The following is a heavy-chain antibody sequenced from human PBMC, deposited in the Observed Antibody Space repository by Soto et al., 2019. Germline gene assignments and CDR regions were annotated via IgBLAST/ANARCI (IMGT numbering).Heavy chain of an antibody. Sequence: QVQLVQSGAEVKKPGASVKVSCKASGYTFTSYAMHWVRQAPGQRLEWMGWINAGNGNTKYSQKFQGRVTITRDTSXXTAYMELSSLRSEDTAVYYCARGSGYSSGWYDFDYWGQGTLVTVSS. CDR3: ARGSGYSSGWYDFDY. D-gene: IGHD6-19*01. CDR2: INAGNGNT. CDR1: GYTFTSYA. V-gene: IGHV1-3*01. J-gene: IGHJ4*02.